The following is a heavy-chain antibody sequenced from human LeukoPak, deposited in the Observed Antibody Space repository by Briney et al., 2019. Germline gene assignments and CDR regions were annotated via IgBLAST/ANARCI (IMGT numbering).Heavy chain of an antibody. D-gene: IGHD5-24*01. CDR2: IYTSGST. CDR3: ARASRVRDGYLTFDY. V-gene: IGHV4-4*09. J-gene: IGHJ4*02. Sequence: SETLSLTCTVSGGSISSYYWSWIRQPPGKGLEWIGYIYTSGSTNYNPSLKSRVTISVDTSKNQFSLKLSSVTAADTAVYYCARASRVRDGYLTFDYWGQGTLVTVSS. CDR1: GGSISSYY.